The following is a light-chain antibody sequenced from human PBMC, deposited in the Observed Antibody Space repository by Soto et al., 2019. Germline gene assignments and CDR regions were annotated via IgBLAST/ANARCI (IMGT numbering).Light chain of an antibody. J-gene: IGLJ1*01. CDR2: EVS. CDR3: SSYTGSNIRYV. CDR1: SNDVGGYNY. Sequence: QSVLTQPASVSGSPGQSITISCTGTSNDVGGYNYVSWYQHHPGKAPKLMIYEVSDRPSGVSNRFSGSKSGNTASLTISGLQAEEEADYYCSSYTGSNIRYVFGTGTKATVL. V-gene: IGLV2-14*01.